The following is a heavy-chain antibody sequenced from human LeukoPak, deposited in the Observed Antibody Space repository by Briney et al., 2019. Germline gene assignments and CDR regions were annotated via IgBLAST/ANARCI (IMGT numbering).Heavy chain of an antibody. CDR3: ARDDCSGGSCYYFDY. Sequence: PGGSLRLSCAASGFAFSSYSMNWVRQAPGKGLEWVSSISSSSSYIYYADSVKGRFTISRDSAKNSLYLQMNSLRAEDTAVYYCARDDCSGGSCYYFDYWGQGALVTVSS. CDR1: GFAFSSYS. V-gene: IGHV3-21*01. D-gene: IGHD2-15*01. CDR2: ISSSSSYI. J-gene: IGHJ4*02.